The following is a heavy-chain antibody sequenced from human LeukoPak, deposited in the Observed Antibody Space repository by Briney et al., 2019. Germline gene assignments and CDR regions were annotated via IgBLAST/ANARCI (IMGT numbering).Heavy chain of an antibody. J-gene: IGHJ4*02. D-gene: IGHD3-10*01. V-gene: IGHV3-9*01. CDR3: AEAYEEYYGSGSYNGIDY. CDR1: GFTFDDYA. Sequence: PGGSLRLSCAASGFTFDDYAMHWVRQAPGKGLEWVSGISWNSGSIGYADSVKGRFTISRDNAKNSLYLQMNSLRAEDTALYYCAEAYEEYYGSGSYNGIDYWGQGTLVTVSS. CDR2: ISWNSGSI.